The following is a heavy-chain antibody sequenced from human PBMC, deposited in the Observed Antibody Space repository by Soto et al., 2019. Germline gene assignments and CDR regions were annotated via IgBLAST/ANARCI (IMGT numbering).Heavy chain of an antibody. CDR2: IKSKVDGGAT. Sequence: EVQLVESGGGLVKPGESLRLSCAASGFTFTYAWMSWVRQAPGKGLELVGRIKSKVDGGATDYETPVKGRFTISRADSKSRLYLEMNNLQTEDTAIYYCPTARGIAEAVLFDSWGQGALVTVSS. D-gene: IGHD6-19*01. V-gene: IGHV3-15*01. CDR3: PTARGIAEAVLFDS. J-gene: IGHJ4*02. CDR1: GFTFTYAW.